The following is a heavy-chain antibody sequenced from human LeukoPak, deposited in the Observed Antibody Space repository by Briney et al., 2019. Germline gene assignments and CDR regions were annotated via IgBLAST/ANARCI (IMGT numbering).Heavy chain of an antibody. V-gene: IGHV3-48*03. CDR3: ARDFYGPVGASNPPDY. D-gene: IGHD1-26*01. J-gene: IGHJ4*02. CDR1: GFTFSSYE. Sequence: GGSLRLSCAASGFTFSSYEMNWVRQAPGKGLEWVSYISSSGSTIYYADSVKGRFTISRDNAKNSLYLQMNSLRAEDTAVYYCARDFYGPVGASNPPDYWGQGTLVTVSS. CDR2: ISSSGSTI.